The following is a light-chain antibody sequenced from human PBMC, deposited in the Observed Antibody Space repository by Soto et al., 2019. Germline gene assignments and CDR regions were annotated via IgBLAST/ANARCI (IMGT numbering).Light chain of an antibody. CDR2: SNN. Sequence: QSVLTQPPSASGTPGQRVSISCSGYSSSIGTNFVYWYQQLPGTAPKVLIHSNNQRPSGVPDRFSGSKSGTSASLAISGLRFEDEDDDYCAAWEDNLSNDVFGSGTKVTVL. J-gene: IGLJ1*01. CDR3: AAWEDNLSNDV. V-gene: IGLV1-47*02. CDR1: SSSIGTNF.